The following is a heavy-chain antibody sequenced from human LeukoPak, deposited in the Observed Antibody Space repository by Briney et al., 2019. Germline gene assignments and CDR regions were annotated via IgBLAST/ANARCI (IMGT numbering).Heavy chain of an antibody. CDR3: ARGPRFGELLWHWFDP. V-gene: IGHV4-39*07. CDR2: IYYSRST. J-gene: IGHJ5*02. D-gene: IGHD3-10*01. CDR1: GGSISSSSYY. Sequence: SETLSLTCTVSGGSISSSSYYWGWIRQPPGKGLEWIGSIYYSRSTYYNPPLKSRVTISEDTSKNQFSLKLRSVTAADTAAYYCARGPRFGELLWHWFDPWGQGTLVTVSS.